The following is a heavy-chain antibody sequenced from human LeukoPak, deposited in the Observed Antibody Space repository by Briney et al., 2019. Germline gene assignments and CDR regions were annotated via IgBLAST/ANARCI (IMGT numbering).Heavy chain of an antibody. CDR1: GFTFSSYW. CDR2: IEQDGSEK. J-gene: IGHJ4*02. Sequence: GGSLRLSCAASGFTFSSYWMSWVRQAPGKGLECVANIEQDGSEKYYVDSVKGRFTISRDNAKNSLYLQMNSLRAEDTAVYYCAKDLFSLGPSYLTTGTLDYWGQGTLVTVSS. V-gene: IGHV3-7*01. D-gene: IGHD4-17*01. CDR3: AKDLFSLGPSYLTTGTLDY.